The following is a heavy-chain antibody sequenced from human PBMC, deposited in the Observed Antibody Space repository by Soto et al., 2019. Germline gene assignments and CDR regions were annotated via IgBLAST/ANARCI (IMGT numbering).Heavy chain of an antibody. CDR1: GFTFNTYG. J-gene: IGHJ6*02. D-gene: IGHD3-10*01. CDR3: ARLQGRFYGSGSYNGSDV. V-gene: IGHV3-33*01. Sequence: QVQLVESGGGVVQPGRSLRLSCAASGFTFNTYGMPWVRQAPGKGLEWVAVIWYDGSNKYYADSVKGRFTISRDNSKNTLFLQMDSLRAEDTAVYYCARLQGRFYGSGSYNGSDVWGRGTTVTVSS. CDR2: IWYDGSNK.